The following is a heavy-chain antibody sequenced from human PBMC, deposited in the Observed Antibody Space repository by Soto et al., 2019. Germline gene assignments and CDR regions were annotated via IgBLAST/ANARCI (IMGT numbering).Heavy chain of an antibody. CDR2: IYYSGST. Sequence: SETLSLTCSVSGDSINSDKYYWGWIRQPPGKGLEWIGNIYYSGSTNYNPSLQTRVTISVDTSKNQFSLKLSSVTAADTAVYYCARHDGYSYGRCRNFDYWGQGTLVTVSS. CDR3: ARHDGYSYGRCRNFDY. J-gene: IGHJ4*02. V-gene: IGHV4-61*05. CDR1: GDSINSDKYY. D-gene: IGHD5-18*01.